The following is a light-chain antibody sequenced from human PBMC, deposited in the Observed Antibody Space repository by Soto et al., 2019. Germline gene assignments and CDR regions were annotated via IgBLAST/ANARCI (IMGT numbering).Light chain of an antibody. Sequence: LTQPPSWSWAPGQRCTSPFPWRKAKIGAGYDVHWYQQLPGTRPKPLIYGNSNRPSGVPDRFSGSKSGTSASLAITGLQAEDEADFYCLSYDTSLGGYVFGTGTKVTVL. V-gene: IGLV1-40*01. CDR1: KAKIGAGYD. CDR2: GNS. CDR3: LSYDTSLGGYV. J-gene: IGLJ1*01.